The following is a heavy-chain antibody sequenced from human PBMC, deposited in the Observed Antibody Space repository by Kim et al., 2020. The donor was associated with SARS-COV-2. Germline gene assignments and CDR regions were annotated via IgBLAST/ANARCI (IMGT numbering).Heavy chain of an antibody. CDR3: ESRGGYCSSTSCYTDY. V-gene: IGHV1-24*01. CDR2: FDPEDGET. Sequence: ASVKVSCKVSGYTLTELSMHWVRQAPGKGLEWMGGFDPEDGETIYAQKFQGRVTMTEDTSTDTAYMELSSLRSEDTAVYYCESRGGYCSSTSCYTDYWGQGTLVTVSS. J-gene: IGHJ4*02. CDR1: GYTLTELS. D-gene: IGHD2-2*02.